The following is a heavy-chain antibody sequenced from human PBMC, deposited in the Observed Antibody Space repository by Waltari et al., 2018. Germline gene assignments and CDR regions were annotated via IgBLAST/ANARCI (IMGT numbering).Heavy chain of an antibody. D-gene: IGHD3-3*01. CDR3: ATPLHYDFWSGYSLYYYYMDV. CDR2: IYSGGST. V-gene: IGHV3-66*02. CDR1: GFTVSSNY. J-gene: IGHJ6*03. Sequence: EVQLVESGGGLVQPGGSLRLSCAASGFTVSSNYMSWVRQAPGKGLEWVSVIYSGGSTYYADSVKGRFTISRDNSKNTLYLQMNSLRAEDTAVYYCATPLHYDFWSGYSLYYYYMDVWGKGTTVTVSS.